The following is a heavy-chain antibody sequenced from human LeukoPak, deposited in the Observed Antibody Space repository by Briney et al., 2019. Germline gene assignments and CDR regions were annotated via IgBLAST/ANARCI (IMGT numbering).Heavy chain of an antibody. D-gene: IGHD3-10*01. CDR1: GGSFSGYY. CDR2: INHSGST. Sequence: PSETLSLTCAVYGGSFSGYYWSWIRQPPGKGLEWIGEINHSGSTNYNPSLKSRVIISVDTSKNQFSLKLNSVTAADTAVYYCARDYYGSGSSYYMDVWGKGTTVTISS. CDR3: ARDYYGSGSSYYMDV. V-gene: IGHV4-34*01. J-gene: IGHJ6*03.